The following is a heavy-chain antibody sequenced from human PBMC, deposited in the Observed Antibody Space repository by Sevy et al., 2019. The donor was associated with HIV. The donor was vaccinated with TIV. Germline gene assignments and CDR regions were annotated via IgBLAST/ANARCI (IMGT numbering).Heavy chain of an antibody. CDR1: GGSITSLY. J-gene: IGHJ4*02. D-gene: IGHD1-26*01. CDR3: AGENAWGRGYS. Sequence: SEALSLTCTVSGGSITSLYWNWIRQPPGKGLEWIADIYYNGHINYNPSLKSRVTLSLDTSKNQFSLRLSSVTAADTAMYYCAGENAWGRGYSWGQGTLVTVSS. V-gene: IGHV4-59*08. CDR2: IYYNGHI.